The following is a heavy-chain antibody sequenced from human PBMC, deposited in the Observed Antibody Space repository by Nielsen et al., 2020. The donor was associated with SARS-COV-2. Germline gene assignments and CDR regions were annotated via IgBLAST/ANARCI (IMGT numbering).Heavy chain of an antibody. CDR1: GGSMSNSNYY. CDR2: IHYTGST. D-gene: IGHD6-19*01. CDR3: ARQSRWLANFDY. J-gene: IGHJ4*02. Sequence: SETLSLTCTVSGGSMSNSNYYWGWIRQPPGRGLEWIGGIHYTGSTYYNPALTSRATISVDTSKTQFSLRLSSVTAADTAVYYCARQSRWLANFDYWGQGTLVTVSS. V-gene: IGHV4-39*01.